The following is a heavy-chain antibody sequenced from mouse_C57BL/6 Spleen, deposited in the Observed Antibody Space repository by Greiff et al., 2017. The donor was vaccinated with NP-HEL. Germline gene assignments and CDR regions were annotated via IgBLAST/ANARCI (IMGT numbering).Heavy chain of an antibody. D-gene: IGHD2-3*01. Sequence: QVQLKQSGAELVKPGASVKISCKASGYAFSSYWMNWVKQRPGKGLEWIGQIYPGDGDTNYNGKFKGKATLTADKSSSTAYMQLSSLTSEDSAVYFCARDDGYYVWFAYWGQGTLVTVSA. V-gene: IGHV1-80*01. CDR3: ARDDGYYVWFAY. J-gene: IGHJ3*01. CDR2: IYPGDGDT. CDR1: GYAFSSYW.